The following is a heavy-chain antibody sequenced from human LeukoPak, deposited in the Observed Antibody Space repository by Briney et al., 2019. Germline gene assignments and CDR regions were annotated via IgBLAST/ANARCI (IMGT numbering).Heavy chain of an antibody. J-gene: IGHJ5*02. CDR1: GGSISSGGYY. CDR2: IYHSGST. V-gene: IGHV4-30-2*01. Sequence: SESLSLTCTVSGGSISSGGYYWSWIRQPPGKGLEWIGYIYHSGSTYYNPSLKSRVTISVDTSKNQFSLKLSSVTAADSAVYYCARDGRAYSSSWYWYDWFDPWGQGTLVTVSS. D-gene: IGHD6-13*01. CDR3: ARDGRAYSSSWYWYDWFDP.